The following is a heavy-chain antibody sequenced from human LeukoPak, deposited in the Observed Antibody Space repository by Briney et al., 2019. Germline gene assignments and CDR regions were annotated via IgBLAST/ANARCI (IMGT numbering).Heavy chain of an antibody. J-gene: IGHJ3*02. CDR3: ARENSDTSWYRDAFDI. D-gene: IGHD2-2*02. V-gene: IGHV3-48*03. Sequence: GGSLRLSCAASGFTFSTYEMNWVRQAPGKGLEWVSYISSSGSAIHYADSVKGRFTISRGNAKNALHLQMDSLRVEDTAVYYCARENSDTSWYRDAFDIWGQGTMVTVSS. CDR1: GFTFSTYE. CDR2: ISSSGSAI.